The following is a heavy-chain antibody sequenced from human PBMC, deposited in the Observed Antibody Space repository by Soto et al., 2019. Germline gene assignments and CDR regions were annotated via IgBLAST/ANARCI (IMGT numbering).Heavy chain of an antibody. CDR2: IYYSGST. D-gene: IGHD3-22*01. Sequence: ETLSLTCTVSGGSISNYYWNWIRQPPGKGLEWIGNIYYSGSTNYNPSLKSRVTISIDTSKEEFSLNLNSVAAADTAVYYCAVSTGSSQYYFDSVGQGALVTVSS. V-gene: IGHV4-59*03. CDR3: AVSTGSSQYYFDS. CDR1: GGSISNYY. J-gene: IGHJ4*02.